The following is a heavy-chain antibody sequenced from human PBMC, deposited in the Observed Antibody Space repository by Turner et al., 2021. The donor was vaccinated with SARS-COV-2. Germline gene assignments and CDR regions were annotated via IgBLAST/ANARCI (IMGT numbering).Heavy chain of an antibody. D-gene: IGHD4-4*01. CDR1: GFTFSSYG. V-gene: IGHV3-30*18. CDR3: AKQQGLYSNPMYYFDY. J-gene: IGHJ4*02. Sequence: QVQLVESGGGVVQPGRSLRLSWPAPGFTFSSYGMHWVRQAPGKGLEWVAVISYDGSNKYYADSVKGRFTISRDNSKNTLYLQMNSLRAEDTAVYYCAKQQGLYSNPMYYFDYWGQGTLVTVSS. CDR2: ISYDGSNK.